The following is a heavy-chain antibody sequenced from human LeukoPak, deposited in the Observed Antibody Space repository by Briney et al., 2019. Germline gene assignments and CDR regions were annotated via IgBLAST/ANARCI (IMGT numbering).Heavy chain of an antibody. CDR2: ITSSGTYI. V-gene: IGHV3-21*01. CDR3: ARGSNWGGDY. CDR1: GFTFNNYN. J-gene: IGHJ4*02. D-gene: IGHD6-13*01. Sequence: GGSLRLSCATSGFTFNNYNMNWVRQAPGRALEWVSSITSSGTYIFYADSVKGRFTISRDNAKNSLYLQMNSLRDDDTAMYYCARGSNWGGDYWGQGTLVTVSS.